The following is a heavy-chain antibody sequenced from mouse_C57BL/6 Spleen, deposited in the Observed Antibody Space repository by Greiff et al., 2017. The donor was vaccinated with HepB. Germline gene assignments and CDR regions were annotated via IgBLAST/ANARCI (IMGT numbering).Heavy chain of an antibody. CDR3: LTGEFDY. D-gene: IGHD4-1*01. V-gene: IGHV5-17*01. CDR1: GFTFSDYG. Sequence: EVNLVESGGGLVKPGGSLKLSCAASGFTFSDYGMHWVRQAPEKGLEWVAYISSGSSTIYYADTVKGRFTISRDNAKNTPFLQMTSLRSEDTAMYYSLTGEFDYWGQGTTLTVSS. CDR2: ISSGSSTI. J-gene: IGHJ2*01.